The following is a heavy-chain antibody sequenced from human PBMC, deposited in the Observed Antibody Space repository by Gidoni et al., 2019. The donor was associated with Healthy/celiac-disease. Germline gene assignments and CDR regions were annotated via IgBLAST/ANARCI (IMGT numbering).Heavy chain of an antibody. D-gene: IGHD6-6*01. J-gene: IGHJ4*02. V-gene: IGHV4-39*01. CDR1: GGSISSSSYY. CDR2: IYYSGST. CDR3: ARHHPELVHIDY. Sequence: QLQLQESGPGLVKPSETLSLTCTVSGGSISSSSYYWGWIHQPPGKGLEWIGSIYYSGSTYYNPSLKSRVTISVDTSKNQFSLKLSSVTAADTAVYYCARHHPELVHIDYWGQGTLVTVSS.